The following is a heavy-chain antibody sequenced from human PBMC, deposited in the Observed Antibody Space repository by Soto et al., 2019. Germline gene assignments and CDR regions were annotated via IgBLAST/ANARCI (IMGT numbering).Heavy chain of an antibody. CDR1: GYTLTNYA. CDR2: ISAYNGNT. D-gene: IGHD3-22*01. V-gene: IGHV1-18*01. CDR3: ARGNGLTGGY. Sequence: ASVEVSCKASGYTLTNYASHWVRQAPGQRLEWMGWISAYNGNTNYAQKLQGRVTMTTDTSTSTAYMELRSLRSDDTAVYYCARGNGLTGGYWGQGTLVTVSS. J-gene: IGHJ4*02.